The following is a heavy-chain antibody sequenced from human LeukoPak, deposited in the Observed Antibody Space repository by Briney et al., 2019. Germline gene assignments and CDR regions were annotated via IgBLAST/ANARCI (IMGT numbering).Heavy chain of an antibody. CDR3: TRVAPSYDSSGYYTIDY. Sequence: PGGSLRLSCTASGFTFGDYAMSWVRQAPGKGLEWVGFIRSKAYGGTTEYAASVKGRFTISRDDSKSIAYLQMNSLKTEDTAVYYCTRVAPSYDSSGYYTIDYWGQGTLVAVSS. V-gene: IGHV3-49*04. CDR1: GFTFGDYA. D-gene: IGHD3-22*01. CDR2: IRSKAYGGTT. J-gene: IGHJ4*02.